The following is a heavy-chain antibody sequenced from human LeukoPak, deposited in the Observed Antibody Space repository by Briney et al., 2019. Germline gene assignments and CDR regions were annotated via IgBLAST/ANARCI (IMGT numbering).Heavy chain of an antibody. CDR2: INHSGST. J-gene: IGHJ4*02. V-gene: IGHV4-34*01. D-gene: IGHD2-2*02. CDR1: GGSFSGYY. Sequence: SETLSLTCAVYGGSFSGYYWSWIRQPPGKGPEWIGEINHSGSTNYNPSLKSRVTISVDTSKNQFSLKLSSVTAADTAVYYCARGGGKIRYCSSTSCYTGIDYWGQGTLVTVSS. CDR3: ARGGGKIRYCSSTSCYTGIDY.